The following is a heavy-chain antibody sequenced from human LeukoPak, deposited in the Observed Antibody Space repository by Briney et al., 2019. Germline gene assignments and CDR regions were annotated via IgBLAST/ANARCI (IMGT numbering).Heavy chain of an antibody. J-gene: IGHJ4*02. CDR2: IYYSGST. V-gene: IGHV4-59*12. CDR1: GGSISSYY. D-gene: IGHD4-17*01. Sequence: KLRETLSLTCTVSGGSISSYYWSWIRQPPGKGLEWIGYIYYSGSTNYNPSLKSRVTISVDTSKNQFSLKLTSVTAADTAVYYCASGTTVTNFAYWGQGTLVTVSS. CDR3: ASGTTVTNFAY.